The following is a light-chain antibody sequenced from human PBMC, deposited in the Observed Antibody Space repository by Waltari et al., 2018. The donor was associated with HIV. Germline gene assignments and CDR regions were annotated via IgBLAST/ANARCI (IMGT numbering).Light chain of an antibody. J-gene: IGLJ3*02. Sequence: SFVLTQPPSVSVAPGPTATISCGGWNIGSKSVHWYTQLPGQAPVLVVRFNSDRPSGIRGRFSGSNSGHTATLTSTSVEAGDEADCYCQVWESSNDHVVFGGGTELTVL. CDR1: NIGSKS. V-gene: IGLV3-21*01. CDR3: QVWESSNDHVV. CDR2: FNS.